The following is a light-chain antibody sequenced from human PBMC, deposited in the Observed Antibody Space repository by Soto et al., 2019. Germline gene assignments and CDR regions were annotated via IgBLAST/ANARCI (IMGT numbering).Light chain of an antibody. CDR2: DNN. Sequence: QSVLTQPPSVSAAPGQKVTISCSGSSSNIGNNYVSWYQQVPGTVPRLLIYDNNKRPSGTPYRFSGSKSGTSATLGITGRQTGDEADYFCGTWDTSLNAGVFGGGTKLTVL. CDR3: GTWDTSLNAGV. V-gene: IGLV1-51*01. CDR1: SSNIGNNY. J-gene: IGLJ2*01.